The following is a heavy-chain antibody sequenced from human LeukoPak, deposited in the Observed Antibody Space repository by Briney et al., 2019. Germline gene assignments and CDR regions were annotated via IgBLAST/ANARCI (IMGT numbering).Heavy chain of an antibody. CDR2: MFHNGST. J-gene: IGHJ6*02. V-gene: IGHV4-30-2*01. D-gene: IGHD2-2*01. Sequence: SETLSLTCAASGGSFSSGGFSWSWNRQPPGKGLEWIGYMFHNGSTHYSPSLQRRVTISVDRFKNQFSLRLRSVTAADTAVYYCGRETLGYCSGTTCSLGMDVWGQGTTVTVSS. CDR1: GGSFSSGGFS. CDR3: GRETLGYCSGTTCSLGMDV.